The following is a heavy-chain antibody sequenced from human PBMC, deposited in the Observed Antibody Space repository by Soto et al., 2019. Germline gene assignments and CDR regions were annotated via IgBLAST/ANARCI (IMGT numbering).Heavy chain of an antibody. V-gene: IGHV4-31*03. Sequence: SETLSLTCTVSGGSISSGGYYWSWIRQHPGKGLEWIGYIYYSGSTYYNPSLKSRVTISVDPSKNQFSLKLSSVTAADTAVYYCARDVPLRNIVVVPATDEYYMDVWGKGTTVTVSS. D-gene: IGHD2-2*01. CDR2: IYYSGST. J-gene: IGHJ6*03. CDR3: ARDVPLRNIVVVPATDEYYMDV. CDR1: GGSISSGGYY.